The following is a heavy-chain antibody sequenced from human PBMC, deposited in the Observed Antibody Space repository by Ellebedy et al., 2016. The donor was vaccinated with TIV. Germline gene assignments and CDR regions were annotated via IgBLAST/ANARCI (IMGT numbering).Heavy chain of an antibody. D-gene: IGHD1-26*01. J-gene: IGHJ5*02. CDR3: ARGWRVGATMRMYWFDP. CDR2: INHSGST. Sequence: MPSETLSLTCAVYGGSFSGYYWSWIRQPPGKGLEWVGEINHSGSTNYNPYLKSRVTISLDTSKTQFSLKLSSVTAADTAVYYCARGWRVGATMRMYWFDPWGQGTLVTVSS. V-gene: IGHV4-34*01. CDR1: GGSFSGYY.